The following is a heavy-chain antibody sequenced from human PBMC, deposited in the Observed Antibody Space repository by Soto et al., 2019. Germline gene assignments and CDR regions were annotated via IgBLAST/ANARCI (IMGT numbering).Heavy chain of an antibody. D-gene: IGHD1-26*01. CDR1: GFTFSSYA. CDR3: AREQELPLFDY. J-gene: IGHJ4*02. Sequence: GSLRLSCAASGFTFSSYAMHWVRQAPGKGLEWVAVISYDGSNKYYADSVKGRFTISRDNSKNTLYLQMNSLRAEDTAVYYCAREQELPLFDYWGQGTLVTVSS. CDR2: ISYDGSNK. V-gene: IGHV3-30-3*01.